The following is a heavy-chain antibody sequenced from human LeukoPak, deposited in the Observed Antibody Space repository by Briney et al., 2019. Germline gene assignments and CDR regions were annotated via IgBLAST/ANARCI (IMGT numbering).Heavy chain of an antibody. CDR1: GFTFSSYG. CDR3: AAGGGWDPSFGVVTHIDA. Sequence: GGSLRLSCAASGFTFSSYGMHWVRQAPGKGLEWVAVIWYDGSNKYYADSVKGRFTISRDNSKNTLYLQMNSLRAEDTAVYYCAAGGGWDPSFGVVTHIDAWGKGTTVVVS. V-gene: IGHV3-33*01. CDR2: IWYDGSNK. J-gene: IGHJ6*03. D-gene: IGHD3-3*01.